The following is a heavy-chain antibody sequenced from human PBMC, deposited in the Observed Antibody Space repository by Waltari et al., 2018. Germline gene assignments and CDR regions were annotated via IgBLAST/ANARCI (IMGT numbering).Heavy chain of an antibody. D-gene: IGHD3-3*01. V-gene: IGHV4-34*01. Sequence: QVQLQQWGAGLLKPSETLSLTCVVSGGSFSGYYLSWIRQPPGKGLEWIGEINHSGRTNYNPSLKSRVTISIDTSKIQFSLKLRSVTVADTAVYYCARANTIFGVIRTWYYMDVWGKGTPVTVSS. CDR2: INHSGRT. J-gene: IGHJ6*03. CDR3: ARANTIFGVIRTWYYMDV. CDR1: GGSFSGYY.